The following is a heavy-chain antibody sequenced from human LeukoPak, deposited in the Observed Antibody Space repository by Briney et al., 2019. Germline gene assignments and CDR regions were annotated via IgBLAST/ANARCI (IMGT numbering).Heavy chain of an antibody. CDR1: GGSISRYY. CDR3: ARVYGSGWYNWFDP. J-gene: IGHJ5*02. CDR2: IYTSGST. D-gene: IGHD6-19*01. Sequence: PSETLSLTCTVSGGSISRYYWSWIRQPAGKGLEWIGRIYTSGSTNYNPSLKSRVTMSVDTSKNQFSLKLSSVTAADTAVYYCARVYGSGWYNWFDPWGQGTLVTVSS. V-gene: IGHV4-4*07.